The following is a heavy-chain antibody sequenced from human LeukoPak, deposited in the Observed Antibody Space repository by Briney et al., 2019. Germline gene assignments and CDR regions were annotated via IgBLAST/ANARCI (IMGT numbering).Heavy chain of an antibody. CDR3: ARIKWFGELFYYYYGMDV. D-gene: IGHD3-10*01. CDR1: GGSISSYY. Sequence: PSETLSLTCTVSGGSISSYYWSWIRQPPGKGLEWIGYIYYSGSTNYNPSLKSRVTISVDTSKNQFSLKLSSVTAADTAVYYCARIKWFGELFYYYYGMDVWGQGTTVTVSS. V-gene: IGHV4-59*08. CDR2: IYYSGST. J-gene: IGHJ6*02.